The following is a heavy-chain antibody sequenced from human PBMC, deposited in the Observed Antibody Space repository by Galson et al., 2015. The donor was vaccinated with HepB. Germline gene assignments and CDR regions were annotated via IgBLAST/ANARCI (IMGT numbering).Heavy chain of an antibody. V-gene: IGHV3-21*01. CDR1: GFTFSSYS. CDR2: ISSSSSYI. J-gene: IGHJ4*02. CDR3: ARDTPAIVVVPAAMLLGTPN. D-gene: IGHD2-2*01. Sequence: SLRLSCAASGFTFSSYSMNWVRQAPGKGLEWVSSISSSSSYIYYADSVKGRFTISRDNAKNSLYLQMNSLRAEDTAVYYCARDTPAIVVVPAAMLLGTPNWGQGTLVSVSS.